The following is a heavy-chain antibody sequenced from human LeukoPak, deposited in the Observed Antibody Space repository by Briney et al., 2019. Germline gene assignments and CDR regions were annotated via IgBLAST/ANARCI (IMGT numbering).Heavy chain of an antibody. CDR3: ARDPATMITFGGDY. CDR1: GFTFSSYS. Sequence: GGSLRLSCAASGFTFSSYSMNWVRQAPGKGLEWVSSISSSSSYIYYADSVKGRFTISRDNAENSLYLQMNSLRAEDTAVYYCARDPATMITFGGDYWGQGTLVTVSS. J-gene: IGHJ4*02. V-gene: IGHV3-21*01. D-gene: IGHD3-16*01. CDR2: ISSSSSYI.